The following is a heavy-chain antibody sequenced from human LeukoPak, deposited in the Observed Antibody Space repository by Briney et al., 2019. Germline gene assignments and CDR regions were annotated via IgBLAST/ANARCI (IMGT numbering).Heavy chain of an antibody. Sequence: PGGSLSLSCATSGFTISPYSMSSVRQAPGKGLEWVARISSSGSHTYYADSMKGRFIISRDNAKNSMSLHINSLRVEDTAMYFCARGYVDYYDSSGSDAFYIWGQGARVTVSS. CDR1: GFTISPYS. D-gene: IGHD3-22*01. CDR3: ARGYVDYYDSSGSDAFYI. J-gene: IGHJ3*02. V-gene: IGHV3-21*06. CDR2: ISSSGSHT.